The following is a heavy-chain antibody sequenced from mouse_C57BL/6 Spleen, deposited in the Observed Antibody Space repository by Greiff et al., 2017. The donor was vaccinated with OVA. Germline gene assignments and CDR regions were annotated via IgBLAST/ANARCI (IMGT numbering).Heavy chain of an antibody. D-gene: IGHD1-1*01. V-gene: IGHV5-12*01. CDR3: ARHGITTVYAMDY. Sequence: EVQVVESGGGLVQPGGSLKLSCAASGFTFSDYYMYWVRQTPEKRLEWVAYISNGGGSTYYPDTVKGRFTISRDNAKNTLYLQMSRLKSEDTAMYYCARHGITTVYAMDYWGQGTSVTVSS. CDR1: GFTFSDYY. J-gene: IGHJ4*01. CDR2: ISNGGGST.